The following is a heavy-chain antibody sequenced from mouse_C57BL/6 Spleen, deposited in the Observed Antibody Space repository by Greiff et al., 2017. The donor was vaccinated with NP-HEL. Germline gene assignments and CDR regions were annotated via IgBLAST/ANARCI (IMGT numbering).Heavy chain of an antibody. Sequence: EVQLQQSGPELVKPGASVKISCKASGYTFTDYYMNWVKQSHGKSLEWIGDINPNNGGTSYNQKFKGKATLTVDKSSSTAYMELRSLTYEDSAVYYCARYYYGPFAYWGQGTLVTVSA. J-gene: IGHJ3*01. D-gene: IGHD1-1*01. V-gene: IGHV1-26*01. CDR1: GYTFTDYY. CDR3: ARYYYGPFAY. CDR2: INPNNGGT.